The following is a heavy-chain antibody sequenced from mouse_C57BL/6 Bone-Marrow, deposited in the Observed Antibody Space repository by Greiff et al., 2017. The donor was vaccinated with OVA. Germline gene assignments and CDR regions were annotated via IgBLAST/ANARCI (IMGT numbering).Heavy chain of an antibody. CDR1: GYTFTDYE. V-gene: IGHV1-15*01. CDR3: TNCPCYYGTPYWYFDV. Sequence: QVQLKESGAELVRPGASVTLSCKASGYTFTDYEMHWVKQTPVHGLEWIGAIDPETGGTAYNQKFKGKAILTAEQSSSTAYMQLRSLTSEDSAAYDCTNCPCYYGTPYWYFDVWGTGTTVTVSS. D-gene: IGHD1-1*01. CDR2: IDPETGGT. J-gene: IGHJ1*03.